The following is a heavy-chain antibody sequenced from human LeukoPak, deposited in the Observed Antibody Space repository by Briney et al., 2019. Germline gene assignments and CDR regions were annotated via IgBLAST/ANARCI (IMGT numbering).Heavy chain of an antibody. CDR2: ISYDGSNK. V-gene: IGHV3-30*03. CDR1: GFTFSSYG. CDR3: XXXXXXXFWRRGYLNYGMDV. D-gene: IGHD3-3*01. Sequence: GGSLRLSCAASGFTFSSYGMHWVRQAPGKGLEWVAVISYDGSNKYYADSVKGRFTISRDNSKNTLYLQMNSLRAEDTAVYYCXXXXXXXFWRRGYLNYGMDVWGQGTTVTVSS. J-gene: IGHJ6*02.